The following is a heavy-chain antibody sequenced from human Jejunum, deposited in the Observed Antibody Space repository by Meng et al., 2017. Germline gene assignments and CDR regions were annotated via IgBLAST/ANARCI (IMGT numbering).Heavy chain of an antibody. CDR1: GGFITTNSC. V-gene: IGHV4-4*02. D-gene: IGHD2-15*01. Sequence: VHLAAEALGLLLPWGTLSLSSAVAGGFITTNSCWGWCREPPGKGLEWIGDIYHTGSTNYIPYLKRRVTIPVDKSQNHLSLRLNSVTAADTALYYCARVRDCSTVSCESGIDPWGQGTLVTVSS. J-gene: IGHJ5*02. CDR2: IYHTGST. CDR3: ARVRDCSTVSCESGIDP.